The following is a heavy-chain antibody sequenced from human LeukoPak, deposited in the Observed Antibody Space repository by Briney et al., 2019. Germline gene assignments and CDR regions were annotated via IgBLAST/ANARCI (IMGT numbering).Heavy chain of an antibody. J-gene: IGHJ4*02. CDR3: VRLRRNNDRSGYYYYYDY. Sequence: GGSLRLSCAASGYTFSDFSVYWVRQAPGKGLEWVSSISVRSNYRYYADSVRGRFTISRDDARDSLFLQMNSLRAEDTAVYFCVRLRRNNDRSGYYYYYDYWGQGTLVTVSS. V-gene: IGHV3-21*01. CDR1: GYTFSDFS. D-gene: IGHD3-22*01. CDR2: ISVRSNYR.